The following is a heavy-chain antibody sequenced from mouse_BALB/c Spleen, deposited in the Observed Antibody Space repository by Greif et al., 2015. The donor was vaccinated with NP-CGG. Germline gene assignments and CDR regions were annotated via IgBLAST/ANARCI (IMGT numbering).Heavy chain of an antibody. CDR3: AVWSPYFDV. Sequence: VQLQQSGAELVRPGALVKLSCEASGFNIKDYYMHWVKQRPEQGLEWIGWIDPENGNTIYDPKFQGKASITADTSSNTAYLQLSSLTSEDTAVYYCAVWSPYFDVWGAGTTVTVSS. CDR1: GFNIKDYY. J-gene: IGHJ1*01. D-gene: IGHD2-10*02. V-gene: IGHV14-1*02. CDR2: IDPENGNT.